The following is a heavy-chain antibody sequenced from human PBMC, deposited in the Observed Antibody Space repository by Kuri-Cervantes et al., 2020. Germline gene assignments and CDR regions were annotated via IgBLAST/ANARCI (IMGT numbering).Heavy chain of an antibody. CDR1: GFTFSSFA. CDR3: AKDHMGGYYYDSSGFRAGAFDV. CDR2: ISYDGSNK. J-gene: IGHJ3*01. D-gene: IGHD3-22*01. V-gene: IGHV3-30-3*01. Sequence: GGSLRLSCTTSGFTFSSFAMHWVRQAPGKGLEWLAVISYDGSNKYYADSVKGRFTISRDNSENTLYLQMNSMRAEDTAVYYCAKDHMGGYYYDSSGFRAGAFDVCGQHTIVTAS.